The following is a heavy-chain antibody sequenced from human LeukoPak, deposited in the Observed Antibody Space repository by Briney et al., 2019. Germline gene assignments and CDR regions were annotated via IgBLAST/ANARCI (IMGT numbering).Heavy chain of an antibody. CDR3: ARGPRGYSYGYPFDY. Sequence: SQTLSLTCTVSGGSISSGSYYWRWLRQPAGKGLEWIGRIYTSGSTNYNPSLKSRITISVDTSKNQFSLKLSSVTAADTAVYYCARGPRGYSYGYPFDYWGQGTLVTVSS. D-gene: IGHD5-18*01. CDR1: GGSISSGSYY. J-gene: IGHJ4*02. V-gene: IGHV4-61*02. CDR2: IYTSGST.